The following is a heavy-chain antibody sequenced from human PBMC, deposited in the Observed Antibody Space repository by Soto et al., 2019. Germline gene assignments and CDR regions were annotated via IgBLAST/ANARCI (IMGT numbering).Heavy chain of an antibody. V-gene: IGHV4-39*01. CDR1: GGSISSSSYY. D-gene: IGHD3-3*01. CDR3: ARHVAEYYDFWSGYFGGDFDY. J-gene: IGHJ4*02. CDR2: IYYSGST. Sequence: SETLSLTCTVSGGSISSSSYYWGWIRQPPGKGLEWIGSIYYSGSTYYNPSLKSRVTISVDTSKNQFSLKLSSVTAADTAVYYCARHVAEYYDFWSGYFGGDFDYWGQGTLVTVSS.